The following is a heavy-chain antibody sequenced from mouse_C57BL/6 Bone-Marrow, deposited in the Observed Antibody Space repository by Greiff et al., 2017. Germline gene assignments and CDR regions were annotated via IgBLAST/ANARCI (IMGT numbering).Heavy chain of an antibody. CDR3: SRKLGDY. Sequence: VQLQQSGAELARPGASVKLSCKASGYTFTSYGISWVKQRTGQGLEWFGELYPRSGNTYYNEKFKGKATLTADKSSSTAYMELRSLTSEDSAFYFCSRKLGDYWGQGTTLTVSS. V-gene: IGHV1-81*01. CDR2: LYPRSGNT. CDR1: GYTFTSYG. J-gene: IGHJ2*01. D-gene: IGHD4-1*01.